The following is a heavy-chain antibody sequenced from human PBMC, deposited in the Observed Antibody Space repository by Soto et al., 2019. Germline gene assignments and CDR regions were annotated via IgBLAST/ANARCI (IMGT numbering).Heavy chain of an antibody. J-gene: IGHJ4*02. Sequence: QLQLQESGSGLVKPSQTLSLTCAVSGGSISSGGYSWSWIRQPPGKGLEWIGYIYHSGSTYYNPSLKSRVTISADSTKNQFSLKLSSVTAADTAVYYCARGPYHYDSQRQSLYYFDYWGQGTLVTVSS. CDR2: IYHSGST. CDR3: ARGPYHYDSQRQSLYYFDY. D-gene: IGHD3-22*01. V-gene: IGHV4-30-2*01. CDR1: GGSISSGGYS.